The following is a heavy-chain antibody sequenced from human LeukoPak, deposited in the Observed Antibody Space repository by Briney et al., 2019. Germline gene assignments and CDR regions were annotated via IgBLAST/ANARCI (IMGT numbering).Heavy chain of an antibody. CDR2: ISGSGGST. CDR1: GFTFSSYT. J-gene: IGHJ4*02. D-gene: IGHD3-3*01. Sequence: GGSLRLSCGASGFTFSSYTMSWVRQAPGKGLEWVSAISGSGGSTYYADSVKGRFTISRDNSKNTLYLQMNSLRAEDTAVYYCATESGGPVYYDFWSGYPIDYWGQGTLVTVSS. CDR3: ATESGGPVYYDFWSGYPIDY. V-gene: IGHV3-23*01.